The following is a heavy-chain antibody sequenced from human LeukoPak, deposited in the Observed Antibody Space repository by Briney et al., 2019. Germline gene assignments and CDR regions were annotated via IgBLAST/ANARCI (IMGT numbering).Heavy chain of an antibody. Sequence: PGGSLRLSCAASGFTFSSYWMHWVRQAPGKGLVWVSRINSDGSSTSYADFVKGRFTISRDNAKNTVYLQMNSLRAEDTAVYYCAKRESGYSYGYMDYMDVWGKGTTVTVSS. CDR3: AKRESGYSYGYMDYMDV. J-gene: IGHJ6*03. CDR2: INSDGSST. CDR1: GFTFSSYW. V-gene: IGHV3-74*01. D-gene: IGHD5-18*01.